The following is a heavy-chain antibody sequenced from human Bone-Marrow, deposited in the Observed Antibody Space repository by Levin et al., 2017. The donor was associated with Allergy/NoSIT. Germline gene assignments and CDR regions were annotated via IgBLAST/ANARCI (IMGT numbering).Heavy chain of an antibody. CDR3: AKEGGGVPESNVFGWFRP. CDR2: ITWNSGKI. D-gene: IGHD3-16*01. J-gene: IGHJ5*02. V-gene: IGHV3-9*01. Sequence: PGGSLRLSCIISGFTFEDYNMHWVRQLPGKGLEWVASITWNSGKIDYADSVKGRFTISRDNNEKSLFLQMDSLEPEDTALYFCAKEGGGVPESNVFGWFRPWGQGTLVTVSS. CDR1: GFTFEDYN.